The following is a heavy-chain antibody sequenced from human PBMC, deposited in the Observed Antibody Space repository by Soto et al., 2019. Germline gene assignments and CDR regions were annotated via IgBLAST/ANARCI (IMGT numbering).Heavy chain of an antibody. D-gene: IGHD6-13*01. CDR3: ARAIGALSIAAAANWFDP. J-gene: IGHJ5*02. CDR2: IYYSGST. Sequence: SETLSLTCTVSGGSISSFYYYWSWIRQPPGKGLEWIGYIYYSGSTYYNPSLKSRVTISVDTSKNQFSLKLSSVTAADTAVYYCARAIGALSIAAAANWFDPWGQGTLVTVSS. V-gene: IGHV4-30-4*01. CDR1: GGSISSFYYY.